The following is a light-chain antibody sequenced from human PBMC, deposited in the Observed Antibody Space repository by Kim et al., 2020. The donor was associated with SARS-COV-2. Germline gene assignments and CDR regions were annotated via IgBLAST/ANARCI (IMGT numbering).Light chain of an antibody. V-gene: IGKV1-5*03. J-gene: IGKJ1*01. CDR1: QSISSW. CDR2: KAS. Sequence: DIQMTQSPSTLSASVGDRVTITCRASQSISSWLAWYQKKPGKTPKLLIYKASTLESGVPSRFSGSGSGTEFTLTISSLQPDDFATYYCQQYRNLWTFGQGTKVDIK. CDR3: QQYRNLWT.